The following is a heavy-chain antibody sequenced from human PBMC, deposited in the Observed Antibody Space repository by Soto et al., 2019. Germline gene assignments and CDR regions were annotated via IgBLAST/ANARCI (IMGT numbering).Heavy chain of an antibody. D-gene: IGHD6-13*01. CDR3: ARDKSAAGTLDY. V-gene: IGHV3-30-3*01. CDR2: ISYDGSNK. CDR1: GFTFSSYA. Sequence: QVHLVESGGGVVQPGRSLSLSCAASGFTFSSYAMHWVRQAPGKGLEWVAVISYDGSNKYYADSVKGRFTISRDNSKNTLYRQMNSLRAADTAVYYCARDKSAAGTLDYWGQGTLVTVSS. J-gene: IGHJ4*02.